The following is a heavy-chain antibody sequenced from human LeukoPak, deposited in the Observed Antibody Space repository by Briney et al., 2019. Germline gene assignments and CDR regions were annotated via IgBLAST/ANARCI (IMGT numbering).Heavy chain of an antibody. V-gene: IGHV1-2*02. CDR2: INPNSGGT. D-gene: IGHD4-17*01. Sequence: ASVKVSCKASGYTFTGYYMHWVRQAPGQGLEWMGWINPNSGGTNYAQKFQGRVTMTRDTSISTAYMELSSLRSEDTAVYYCARGTTVNTENYYYYYGMDVWGQGTTVTVSS. J-gene: IGHJ6*02. CDR3: ARGTTVNTENYYYYYGMDV. CDR1: GYTFTGYY.